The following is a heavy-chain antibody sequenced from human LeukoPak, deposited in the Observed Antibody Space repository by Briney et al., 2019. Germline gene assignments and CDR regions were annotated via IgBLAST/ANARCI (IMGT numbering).Heavy chain of an antibody. J-gene: IGHJ5*02. D-gene: IGHD3-3*01. CDR2: IRSKANSYTT. V-gene: IGHV3-73*01. CDR3: TFAYYDFWSGNWFDP. CDR1: GFTFSGSA. Sequence: SGGSLRLACAVSGFTFSGSAMHWVRQASGKGLEWVGRIRSKANSYTTSYAASVKGRFTISRDDSKNTAYLQMNTLKTEDTAMYYCTFAYYDFWSGNWFDPWGQGTLVTVSS.